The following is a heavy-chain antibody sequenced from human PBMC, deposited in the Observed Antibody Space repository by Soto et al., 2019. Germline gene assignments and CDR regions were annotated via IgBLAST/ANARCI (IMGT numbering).Heavy chain of an antibody. CDR1: GFTVSSNY. Sequence: EVQLVESGGGLVQPGGSLRLSCAASGFTVSSNYMSWVRQAPGKGLEWVSVIYSGGSTYYADSVKGRFTISRDNSKNTLYLQMNSLRAEDTAVYYCASGIAAAETYFDYWGQGTLVTVSS. D-gene: IGHD6-13*01. J-gene: IGHJ4*02. CDR2: IYSGGST. V-gene: IGHV3-66*01. CDR3: ASGIAAAETYFDY.